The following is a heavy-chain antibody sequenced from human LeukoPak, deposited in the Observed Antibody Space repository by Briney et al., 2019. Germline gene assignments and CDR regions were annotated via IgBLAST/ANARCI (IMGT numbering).Heavy chain of an antibody. CDR1: GYTFTSYG. CDR3: ARDQGYDYDFWSGYLDY. D-gene: IGHD3-3*01. CDR2: ISAYNGNT. J-gene: IGHJ4*02. V-gene: IGHV1-18*01. Sequence: GASVKVSCKASGYTFTSYGISLVRQAPGQGLEWMGWISAYNGNTNYAQKLQGRVTMTTDTSTSTAYMELRSLRSDDTAVYYCARDQGYDYDFWSGYLDYWGQGTLVTVSS.